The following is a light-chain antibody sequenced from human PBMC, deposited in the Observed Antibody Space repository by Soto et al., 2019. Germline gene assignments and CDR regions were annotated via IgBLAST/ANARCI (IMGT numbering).Light chain of an antibody. CDR3: QVWESSSDHPFVV. CDR1: NIGSKS. J-gene: IGLJ2*01. V-gene: IGLV3-21*01. Sequence: SYELTQPPSVSVAPGKTARITCGGNNIGSKSVHWYQQKPGQAPVLVIYYDSDRPSGIPERFSGSNAGNTATLTISRVEAGDEADYYCQVWESSSDHPFVVFGGGTKLTVL. CDR2: YDS.